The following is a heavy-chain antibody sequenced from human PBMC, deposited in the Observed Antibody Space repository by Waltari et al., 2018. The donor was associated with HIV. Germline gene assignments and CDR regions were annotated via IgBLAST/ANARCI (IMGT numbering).Heavy chain of an antibody. V-gene: IGHV4-59*11. D-gene: IGHD2-21*02. CDR1: GGSISNHY. J-gene: IGHJ6*02. CDR2: IYYSGNT. CDR3: AKVPIMTAGNFYNGFDV. Sequence: QVQLQESGPGLVRPSETLSLTCSVSGGSISNHYLSWIRQPPGKELEWIVYIYYSGNTNYNSSLRSRVTMSVDTSKNQISLKLTSVTAADTATYYCAKVPIMTAGNFYNGFDVWGRGTTVIVSS.